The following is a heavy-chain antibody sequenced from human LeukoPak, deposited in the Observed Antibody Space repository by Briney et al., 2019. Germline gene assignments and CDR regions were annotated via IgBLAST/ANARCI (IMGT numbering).Heavy chain of an antibody. CDR1: GFTVSINY. J-gene: IGHJ4*02. Sequence: PGGSLRLSCAASGFTVSINYMSWVRQTRGKGLEWVLLIYSGGSTYYADSAKDRFFISRDNSKNTLYLQMNSLRAEDTAVYYCARARGSGWYYFDYWGQGTLVTVSS. CDR2: IYSGGST. CDR3: ARARGSGWYYFDY. D-gene: IGHD6-19*01. V-gene: IGHV3-66*01.